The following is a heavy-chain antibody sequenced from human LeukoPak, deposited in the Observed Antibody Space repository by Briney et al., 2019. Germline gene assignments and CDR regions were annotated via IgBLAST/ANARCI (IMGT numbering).Heavy chain of an antibody. Sequence: SETLSLTCNVSGASISAYYWSWIRQSAGGRLEFIGRVYTSGSPGYNPSFKSRVTMSADTSKNQFSLKLRSVTAADTALYYCARVGGPVPAALEDAFDLWGQGTLVTVSS. CDR3: ARVGGPVPAALEDAFDL. J-gene: IGHJ3*01. CDR1: GASISAYY. D-gene: IGHD2-15*01. V-gene: IGHV4-4*07. CDR2: VYTSGSP.